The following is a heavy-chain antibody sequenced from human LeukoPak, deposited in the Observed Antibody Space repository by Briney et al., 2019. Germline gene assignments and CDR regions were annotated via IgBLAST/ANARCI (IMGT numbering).Heavy chain of an antibody. CDR3: ARVRLADERAWAY. CDR2: ITPKSGDT. J-gene: IGHJ4*02. D-gene: IGHD3-3*02. CDR1: GCTFSDFY. V-gene: IGHV1-2*02. Sequence: GASVKVSCKASGCTFSDFYILWVRQAPGQGLEYVGWITPKSGDTYSPQRFQGRVTMTRDASISTAYMELSSLRSDDTAVYFCARVRLADERAWAYWGQGTLVTVSS.